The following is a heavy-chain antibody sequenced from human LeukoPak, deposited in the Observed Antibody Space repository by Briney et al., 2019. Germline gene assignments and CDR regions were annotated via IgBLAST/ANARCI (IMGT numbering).Heavy chain of an antibody. CDR1: GGSISSYY. CDR3: ARGAVAGFDH. V-gene: IGHV4-59*01. CDR2: IYYSGST. D-gene: IGHD6-19*01. Sequence: KPSETLSLTCTVSGGSISSYYWSWIRQPPGKGLEWIGYIYYSGSTYYNPSLQSRVTISLDTSKNRFSLKLSSLTAADTAVYYCARGAVAGFDHWGQGTLVTVSS. J-gene: IGHJ4*02.